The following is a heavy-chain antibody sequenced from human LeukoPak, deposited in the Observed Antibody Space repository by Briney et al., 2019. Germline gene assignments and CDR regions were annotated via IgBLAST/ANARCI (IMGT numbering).Heavy chain of an antibody. D-gene: IGHD5-12*01. CDR2: ISGSGGST. CDR3: AKGWNIRGYSGYDTYYFDY. J-gene: IGHJ4*02. Sequence: GGTLRLSCAASGFTFSSYGMSWVRQAPGKGLEWVSAISGSGGSTYYADSVKGRFTISRDNSKNTLYLQMNSLRAEDTAVYYCAKGWNIRGYSGYDTYYFDYWGQGTLVTVSS. CDR1: GFTFSSYG. V-gene: IGHV3-23*01.